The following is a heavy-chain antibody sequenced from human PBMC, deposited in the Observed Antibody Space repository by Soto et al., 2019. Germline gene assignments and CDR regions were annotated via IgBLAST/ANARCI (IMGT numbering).Heavy chain of an antibody. CDR3: AKGLSSASGANNHHYYMDV. V-gene: IGHV3-23*01. CDR2: ITADGGGA. J-gene: IGHJ6*03. CDR1: GFTFSSYA. Sequence: GGSLRLSCAASGFTFSSYAMNWVRQAPGEGLEWVSIITADGGGAYYADSVKGRFTCSRDNSKNTLFLQMNSLRAEDTAVYYCAKGLSSASGANNHHYYMDVWGKGTTVTVSS. D-gene: IGHD3-10*01.